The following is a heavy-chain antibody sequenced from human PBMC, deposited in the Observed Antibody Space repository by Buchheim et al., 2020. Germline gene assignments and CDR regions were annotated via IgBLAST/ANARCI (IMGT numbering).Heavy chain of an antibody. CDR3: ARDHNWGSWGMDV. V-gene: IGHV3-48*01. CDR2: ISSSSSTI. J-gene: IGHJ6*02. CDR1: GFTFSSYS. Sequence: EVQLVESGGGLVQPGGSLKLSCAASGFTFSSYSMNWVRQAPGKGLEWVSYISSSSSTIYYADSVKGRFTISRDNAKNSLYLQMNSLRAEDTAVYYCARDHNWGSWGMDVWGQGTT. D-gene: IGHD7-27*01.